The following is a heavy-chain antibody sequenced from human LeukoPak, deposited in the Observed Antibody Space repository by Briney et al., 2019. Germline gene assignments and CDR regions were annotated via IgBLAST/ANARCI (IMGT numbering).Heavy chain of an antibody. D-gene: IGHD6-13*01. CDR3: ARSAGTFRFDY. J-gene: IGHJ4*02. Sequence: GASLEISCKGSGSSFTNYWIGWGRPMPGRGVGRMGIIYPGDSDTRYSPSFQGQVTISADKSISAAYLQWSSLKASDTAMYYCARSAGTFRFDYWGQGNLVTVSS. CDR1: GSSFTNYW. V-gene: IGHV5-51*01. CDR2: IYPGDSDT.